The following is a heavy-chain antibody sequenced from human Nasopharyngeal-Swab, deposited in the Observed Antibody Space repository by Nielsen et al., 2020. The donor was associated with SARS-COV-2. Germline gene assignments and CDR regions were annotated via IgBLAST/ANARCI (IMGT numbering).Heavy chain of an antibody. CDR3: ARVGGSSGWLS. J-gene: IGHJ4*02. D-gene: IGHD6-19*01. Sequence: WLRQAPGQRLEWMGWINAGNGNTKYSQKFQGRVTITRDTSASTAYMELSSLRSEDTAVYYCARVGGSSGWLSWGQGTLVTVSS. V-gene: IGHV1-3*01. CDR2: INAGNGNT.